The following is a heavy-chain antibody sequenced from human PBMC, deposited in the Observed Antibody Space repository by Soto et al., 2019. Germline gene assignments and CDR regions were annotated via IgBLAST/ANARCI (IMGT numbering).Heavy chain of an antibody. V-gene: IGHV1-46*01. Sequence: ASVKVTCKASGYTFTSYYMHWVRQAPGQGLEWMGIINPSGGSTSYAQKFQGRVTISRDNAKNTLFLHMNSLRAEDTAVYYCVRDMQLWRLDSWGQGTLVTVSS. CDR3: VRDMQLWRLDS. CDR2: INPSGGST. CDR1: GYTFTSYY. J-gene: IGHJ4*02. D-gene: IGHD2-21*01.